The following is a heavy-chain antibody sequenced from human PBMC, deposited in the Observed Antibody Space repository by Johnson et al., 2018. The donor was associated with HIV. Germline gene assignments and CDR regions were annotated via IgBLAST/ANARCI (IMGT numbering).Heavy chain of an antibody. J-gene: IGHJ3*01. V-gene: IGHV3-30-3*01. D-gene: IGHD3-10*01. CDR1: QFTFSSYA. Sequence: VQLVESGGGLAKPAWSPRLSCGASQFTFSSYAMHWVRQAPGKGLEWVAVISYGGSTYYADSVKGRFTISRDNSKNTLYLQMNSLRAEDTAVYYCAKDLSSQLLWFIRDGFDVWGQGTMVTVSS. CDR2: ISYGGST. CDR3: AKDLSSQLLWFIRDGFDV.